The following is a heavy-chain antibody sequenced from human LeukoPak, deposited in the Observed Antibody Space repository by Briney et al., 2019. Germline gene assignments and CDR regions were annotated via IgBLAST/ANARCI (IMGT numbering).Heavy chain of an antibody. CDR1: GGSISSYY. CDR3: ARVEIVVPAAVFFDY. Sequence: PSETLSLTCTVSGGSISSYYWSWIRQPPGKGLEWIGYIYTSGSTKYNPSLKSRVTISVDTSKNQFSLKLSSVTAAGAAVYYCARVEIVVPAAVFFDYWGQGNLVTVSS. D-gene: IGHD2-2*01. V-gene: IGHV4-4*09. CDR2: IYTSGST. J-gene: IGHJ4*02.